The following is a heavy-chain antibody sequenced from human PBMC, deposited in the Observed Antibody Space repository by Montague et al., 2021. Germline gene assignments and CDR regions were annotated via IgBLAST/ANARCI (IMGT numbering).Heavy chain of an antibody. V-gene: IGHV3-74*01. CDR2: ISTDGSST. Sequence: SRRLSCAASGFTFSSYWMHWVRQAPGKGLVWVSRISTDGSSTTYADSVKGRFTTSRDNARNMLYLQVNSLRAEDTAVYYCTFYKFRETPRGFDYWGQGTLVTVSA. J-gene: IGHJ4*02. CDR3: TFYKFRETPRGFDY. D-gene: IGHD3-10*01. CDR1: GFTFSSYW.